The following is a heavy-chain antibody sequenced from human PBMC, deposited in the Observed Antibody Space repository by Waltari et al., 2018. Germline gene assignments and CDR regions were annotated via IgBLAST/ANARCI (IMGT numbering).Heavy chain of an antibody. J-gene: IGHJ3*02. D-gene: IGHD3-3*01. CDR1: GASMSSYY. V-gene: IGHV4-59*01. CDR2: IDYSGST. CDR3: AREEKDLFGVAQAFDI. Sequence: QVQLHESGPGLVKPSETLSLACTVSGASMSSYYWSWIRQPPGKGLEWIGYIDYSGSTNYNPSLKSRVTISRDMSKNQFSLNLSSVTAADTAVYYCAREEKDLFGVAQAFDIWGQGTMVTVSS.